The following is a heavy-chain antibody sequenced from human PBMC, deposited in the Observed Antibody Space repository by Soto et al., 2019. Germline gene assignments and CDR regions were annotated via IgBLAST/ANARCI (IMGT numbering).Heavy chain of an antibody. V-gene: IGHV3-66*01. Sequence: GGSLRLSCAASEFTVTSNYMSWVRQAPVKGLEWLSVIYTGGGTSYADSVKDRFTIYRDNSKNTVYLQMNSLRAEDTAVYYCATTGRIAAAGTDKFYYMDVWGKGTTVTVSS. CDR3: ATTGRIAAAGTDKFYYMDV. J-gene: IGHJ6*03. CDR2: IYTGGGT. CDR1: EFTVTSNY. D-gene: IGHD6-13*01.